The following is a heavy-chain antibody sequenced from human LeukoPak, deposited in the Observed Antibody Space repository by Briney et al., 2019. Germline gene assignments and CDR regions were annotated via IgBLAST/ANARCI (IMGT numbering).Heavy chain of an antibody. CDR1: GYTFTSYG. J-gene: IGHJ4*02. V-gene: IGHV1-18*01. D-gene: IGHD3-10*01. Sequence: ASVKVSCKASGYTFTSYGISWVRQAPGQGLEWMGWISAYNGSTNYAQKLQGRVTMTTDTSTSTAYMELRSLRSDDTAVYYCAREGGIAMVRGVQPSDYWGQGTLVTVSS. CDR3: AREGGIAMVRGVQPSDY. CDR2: ISAYNGST.